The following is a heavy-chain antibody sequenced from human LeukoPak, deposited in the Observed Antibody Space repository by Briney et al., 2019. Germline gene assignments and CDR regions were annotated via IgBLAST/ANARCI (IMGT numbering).Heavy chain of an antibody. CDR1: GFTFDDYA. D-gene: IGHD1-14*01. J-gene: IGHJ4*02. CDR3: ASDPIRAGADY. V-gene: IGHV3-30-3*01. Sequence: GGSLRLSCAASGFTFDDYAIHWVRQAPGKGLEGVAFISYDGSNKNYADSVKGRFTISRDNSKNTLYLQMNSLRAEDTAVYYCASDPIRAGADYWGQGILVTVSS. CDR2: ISYDGSNK.